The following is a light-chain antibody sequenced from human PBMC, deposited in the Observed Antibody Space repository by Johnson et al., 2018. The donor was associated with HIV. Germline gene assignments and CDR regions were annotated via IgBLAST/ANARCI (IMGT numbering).Light chain of an antibody. J-gene: IGLJ1*01. Sequence: QSVLTQPPSVSAAPGQKVTISCSGSTSNIGNNYVSWYQQLPGTAPKLLIYENNKRPSGIPDRFSGSKSGTSATLGITGLKTGDAADYYCGTWDISLSAGGVFGTGTKVTVL. V-gene: IGLV1-51*02. CDR3: GTWDISLSAGGV. CDR2: ENN. CDR1: TSNIGNNY.